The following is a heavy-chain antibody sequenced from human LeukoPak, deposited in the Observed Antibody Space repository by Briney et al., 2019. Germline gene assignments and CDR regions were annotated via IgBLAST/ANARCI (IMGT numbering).Heavy chain of an antibody. J-gene: IGHJ5*01. CDR1: GFTFEHYG. CDR2: ITWNSGYK. Sequence: PGGSLRLSCAASGFTFEHYGMHWVRQVPGKGLEWVSYITWNSGYKGYADSVRGRFAISTDNAKKSLHLQMNSLSGDDTAFYYCAKASDYGGNEFDFWGQGALVTVSS. CDR3: AKASDYGGNEFDF. V-gene: IGHV3-9*01. D-gene: IGHD4-23*01.